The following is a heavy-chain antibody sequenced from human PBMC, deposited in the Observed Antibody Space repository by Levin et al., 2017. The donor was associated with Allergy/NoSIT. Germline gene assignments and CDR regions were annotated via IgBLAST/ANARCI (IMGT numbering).Heavy chain of an antibody. CDR3: ARGTTSYYSWGVRFDY. D-gene: IGHD1-26*01. CDR1: GYTFSGYY. J-gene: IGHJ4*02. Sequence: ASVKVSCKASGYTFSGYYLHWLRQAPGQGLEWMGCINPNSGDTNYAQKVQGRVTMTRDTSVSTAYMELNSLTFDDTALYYCARGTTSYYSWGVRFDYWGQGPRVTVSS. V-gene: IGHV1-2*02. CDR2: INPNSGDT.